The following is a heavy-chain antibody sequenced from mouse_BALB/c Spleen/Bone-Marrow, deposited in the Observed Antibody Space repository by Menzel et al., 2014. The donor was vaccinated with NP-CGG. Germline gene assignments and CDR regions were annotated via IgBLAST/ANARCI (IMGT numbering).Heavy chain of an antibody. J-gene: IGHJ2*01. CDR2: ITRGGNT. D-gene: IGHD1-1*01. CDR1: GFTFSSYA. Sequence: EVKLVESGGGLVKPGGSLKLSCAASGFTFSSYAMSWVRQTPEKRLEWVASITRGGNTYYPDSVEGRFTISRDNARDILYLQMSSLRSEDTAMYYCARGEIYYYGSTHYFDYWGQGTTLTVSS. V-gene: IGHV5-6-5*01. CDR3: ARGEIYYYGSTHYFDY.